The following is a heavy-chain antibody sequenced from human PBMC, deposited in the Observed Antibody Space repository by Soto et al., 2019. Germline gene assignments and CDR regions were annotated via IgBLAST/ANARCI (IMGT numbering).Heavy chain of an antibody. CDR2: IYYSGSS. CDR3: ARHSNEYRKSLDY. V-gene: IGHV4-59*08. J-gene: IGHJ4*02. CDR1: GGSISGYY. Sequence: SGTLSLTCTVSGGSISGYYWSWIRQPPGKGLEWIAYIYYSGSSNSNPSLKSRVTISVDTSKNQFSLKLSSVTAADTAVYYCARHSNEYRKSLDYWGQGTLVTVSS. D-gene: IGHD1-1*01.